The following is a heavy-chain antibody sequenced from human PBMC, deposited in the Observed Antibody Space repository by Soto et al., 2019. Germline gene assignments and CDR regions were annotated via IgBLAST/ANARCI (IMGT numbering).Heavy chain of an antibody. J-gene: IGHJ4*02. V-gene: IGHV3-7*05. CDR2: IKEDGSEK. D-gene: IGHD6-19*01. CDR3: AHVAV. CDR1: GFARSRYW. Sequence: EVQVVESGGGLVQPGGSLRLSCAVSGFARSRYWMSWVRQAPGKGLEWVANIKEDGSEKHYVDSVKGRFTISRDNAKNSLYLQMNCLRAEDTAVYYCAHVAVRGLGTLVTVSS.